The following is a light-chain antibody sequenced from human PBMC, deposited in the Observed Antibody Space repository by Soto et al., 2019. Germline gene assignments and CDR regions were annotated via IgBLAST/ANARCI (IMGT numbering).Light chain of an antibody. CDR1: QSISSW. J-gene: IGKJ1*01. Sequence: DIQMTQSPSTLSASVGDRVTITCRASQSISSWLAWYQHIPGKAPKLLIYKASTLESGVPSRFSGSGSETEFTLTISSLQPDDSATYYCRPYNSYSRTFGQGTKVDIK. V-gene: IGKV1-5*03. CDR2: KAS. CDR3: RPYNSYSRT.